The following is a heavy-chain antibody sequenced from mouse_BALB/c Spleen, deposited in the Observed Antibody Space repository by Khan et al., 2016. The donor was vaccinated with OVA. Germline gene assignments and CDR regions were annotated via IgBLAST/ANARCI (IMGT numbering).Heavy chain of an antibody. J-gene: IGHJ1*01. D-gene: IGHD2-14*01. V-gene: IGHV1-4*01. CDR2: INPSSGYT. CDR1: GYTFTSYT. CDR3: ARSGAYYRYDGYFDV. Sequence: QVQLQQSGAELARPGASVKMSCKASGYTFTSYTMHWVKQRPGQGLEWIGFINPSSGYTNYNQKFKDKATFTADKSSSTAYMQLSSLTSEDSAVYYCARSGAYYRYDGYFDVWGAGTTVTVSS.